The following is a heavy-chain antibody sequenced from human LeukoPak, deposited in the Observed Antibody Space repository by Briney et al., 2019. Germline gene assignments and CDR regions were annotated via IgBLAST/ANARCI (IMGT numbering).Heavy chain of an antibody. CDR3: ARDLWELPYY. Sequence: GGSLRLSCTVSGFTVSSNSMSWVRQAPGKGLEWVSSISSSSSYIYYADSVKGRFTISRDNAKNSLYLQMNSLRAEDTAVYYCARDLWELPYYWGQGTLVTVSS. D-gene: IGHD1-26*01. CDR2: ISSSSSYI. J-gene: IGHJ4*02. CDR1: GFTVSSNS. V-gene: IGHV3-21*01.